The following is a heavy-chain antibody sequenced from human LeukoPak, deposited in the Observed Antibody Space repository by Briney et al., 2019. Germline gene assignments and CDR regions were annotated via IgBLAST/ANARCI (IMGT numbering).Heavy chain of an antibody. D-gene: IGHD2-2*01. J-gene: IGHJ4*02. Sequence: GGSLRLSCAASGFSFSSYSMSWVRHAPGKGLEWVSFISRSSSDIYHADSVKGRFTSSRDNAKNSLYLQMNRLRAEDTAVYYCARDLPAAVDWGEGTLVTVSS. V-gene: IGHV3-21*01. CDR1: GFSFSSYS. CDR2: ISRSSSDI. CDR3: ARDLPAAVD.